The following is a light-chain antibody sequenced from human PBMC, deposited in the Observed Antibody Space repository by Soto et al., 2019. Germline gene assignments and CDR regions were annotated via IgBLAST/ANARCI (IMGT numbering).Light chain of an antibody. Sequence: DIQMTQSPSSVSASVGDMVTITCRASQGINKWLAWYQQKPGKAPKLLISAASSLRSGVPSRFSGSGSGTDFILTISSLQPEDFATYYCQQANSFPLTFGGGTKVDIK. CDR3: QQANSFPLT. J-gene: IGKJ4*01. CDR2: AAS. CDR1: QGINKW. V-gene: IGKV1-12*01.